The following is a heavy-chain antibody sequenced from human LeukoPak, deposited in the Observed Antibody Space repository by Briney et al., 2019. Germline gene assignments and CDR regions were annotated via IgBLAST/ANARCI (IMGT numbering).Heavy chain of an antibody. CDR3: AKDIWDGVLPPSITIFGVVRNLHYYMDV. D-gene: IGHD3-3*01. Sequence: ASVKVSCKASGYTFTGYYMHWVRQAPGQGLEWMGWINPNSGGTNYAQKFQGRVTMTRDTSISTAYMELSRLRSDDTALYYCAKDIWDGVLPPSITIFGVVRNLHYYMDVWGKGTTVAVSS. V-gene: IGHV1-2*02. CDR2: INPNSGGT. J-gene: IGHJ6*03. CDR1: GYTFTGYY.